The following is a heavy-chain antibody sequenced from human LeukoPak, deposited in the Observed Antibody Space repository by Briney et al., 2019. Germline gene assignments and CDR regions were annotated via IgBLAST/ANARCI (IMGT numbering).Heavy chain of an antibody. V-gene: IGHV4-59*08. Sequence: SETLSLTCTVPGGSISSYYWSWIRQPPGKGLEWIGYIYYSGSTNYNPSLKSRVTISVDTSKNQFSLKLSSVTAADTAVYYCARLYYYYYYMDVWGKGTTVTVSS. CDR3: ARLYYYYYYMDV. CDR1: GGSISSYY. J-gene: IGHJ6*03. CDR2: IYYSGST.